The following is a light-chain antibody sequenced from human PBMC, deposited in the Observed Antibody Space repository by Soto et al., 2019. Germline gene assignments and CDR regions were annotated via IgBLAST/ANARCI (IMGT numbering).Light chain of an antibody. CDR3: SSYTGGNPSYV. CDR2: AVS. J-gene: IGLJ1*01. Sequence: QSVLTQPASVSGSPGQSITISCTGTSSDVGLYDYVSWYQQHPGKAPQLMIYAVSNRPSGVSNRFSASKSGNTASLTVSGLQAEDEADYYCSSYTGGNPSYVFGTGTKVTVL. V-gene: IGLV2-14*01. CDR1: SSDVGLYDY.